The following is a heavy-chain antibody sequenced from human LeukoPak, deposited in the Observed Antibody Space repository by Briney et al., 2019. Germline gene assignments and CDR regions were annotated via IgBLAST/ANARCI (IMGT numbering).Heavy chain of an antibody. J-gene: IGHJ4*02. CDR1: GFTVSSNY. D-gene: IGHD6-13*01. CDR3: ARDGYSSSWFFDY. V-gene: IGHV3-11*04. CDR2: ISSSGSTI. Sequence: PGGSLRLSCAASGFTVSSNYMSWVRQAPGKGLEWVSYISSSGSTIYYADSVKGRFTISRDNAKNSLYLQMNSLRAEDTAVYYCARDGYSSSWFFDYWGQGTLVTVSS.